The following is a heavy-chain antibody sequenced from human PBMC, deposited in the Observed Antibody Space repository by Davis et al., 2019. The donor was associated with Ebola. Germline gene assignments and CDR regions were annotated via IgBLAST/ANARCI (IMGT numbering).Heavy chain of an antibody. J-gene: IGHJ5*02. V-gene: IGHV3-23*01. CDR2: LSGSGGNT. Sequence: PGGSLRLSCTASGFTFSNYAMSWVRQAPGKGLEWVSTLSGSGGNTYYADSVKGRFTISRDNSKNTLHLQMSSLRAEDTALYYCAKSAGTPGWFGPWGQGTLVTVSS. CDR3: AKSAGTPGWFGP. D-gene: IGHD1-1*01. CDR1: GFTFSNYA.